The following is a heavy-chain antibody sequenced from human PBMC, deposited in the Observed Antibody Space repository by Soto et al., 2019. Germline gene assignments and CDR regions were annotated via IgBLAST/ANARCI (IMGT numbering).Heavy chain of an antibody. Sequence: QVQLQESGPGLVKPSETLSLTCSVSGASISSYFWSWIRQPPGKGLEWIAYIHYTGNINYNPSLKSRIXXSXDMXKNPFSLKVASVTAADTAVDYCARHENGGTYPLDNWGQGILVTVSS. D-gene: IGHD1-26*01. J-gene: IGHJ4*02. V-gene: IGHV4-59*08. CDR2: IHYTGNI. CDR3: ARHENGGTYPLDN. CDR1: GASISSYF.